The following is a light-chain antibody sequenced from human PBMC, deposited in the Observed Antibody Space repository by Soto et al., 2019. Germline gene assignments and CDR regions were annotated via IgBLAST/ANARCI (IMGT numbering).Light chain of an antibody. J-gene: IGKJ3*01. CDR1: QSITNY. V-gene: IGKV1-39*01. Sequence: DIQMTQSPSSLSASVGDRVTITCRASQSITNYLNWYQQKPGRAPKLLIYAASSLRSGVPSRFSGSGSGTDFTLTISSLQPEDFAPYYCQQSYSTPFTLGPGTKVDIK. CDR2: AAS. CDR3: QQSYSTPFT.